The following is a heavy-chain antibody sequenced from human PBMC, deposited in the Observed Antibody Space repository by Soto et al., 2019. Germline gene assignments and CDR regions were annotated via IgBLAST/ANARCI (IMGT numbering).Heavy chain of an antibody. CDR2: MNPNSGNT. J-gene: IGHJ4*02. Sequence: ASVKVSCKASGYIFTSYANHWVRQATGQGLEWMGWMNPNSGNTGHAQKFQGRVTMTRNTSISTAYMELSSLRSEDTAVYYCARGKVDYFDYWGQGTLVTVSS. CDR3: ARGKVDYFDY. V-gene: IGHV1-8*02. CDR1: GYIFTSYA. D-gene: IGHD1-26*01.